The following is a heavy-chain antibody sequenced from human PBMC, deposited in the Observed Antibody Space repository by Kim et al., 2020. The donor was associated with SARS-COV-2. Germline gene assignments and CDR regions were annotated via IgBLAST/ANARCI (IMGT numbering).Heavy chain of an antibody. V-gene: IGHV4-39*01. Sequence: SLKSRVTISVDTSRNQFSLKLSYVTAADTAVYYCAGEAAAVSDYYYYGMDVWGQGTTVTVSS. J-gene: IGHJ6*02. CDR3: AGEAAAVSDYYYYGMDV. D-gene: IGHD6-13*01.